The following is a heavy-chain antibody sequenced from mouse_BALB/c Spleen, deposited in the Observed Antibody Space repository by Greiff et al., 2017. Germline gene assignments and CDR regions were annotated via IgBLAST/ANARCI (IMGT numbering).Heavy chain of an antibody. V-gene: IGHV5-6-5*01. Sequence: EVQLVESGGGLVKPGGSLKLSCAASGFTFSSYAMSWVRQTPEKRLEWVASISSGGSTYYPDSVKGRFTISRDNARNILYLQMSSLRSEDTAMYYCAREYFFTTVVYWYFDVWGAGTTVTVSS. D-gene: IGHD1-1*01. CDR1: GFTFSSYA. CDR2: ISSGGST. J-gene: IGHJ1*01. CDR3: AREYFFTTVVYWYFDV.